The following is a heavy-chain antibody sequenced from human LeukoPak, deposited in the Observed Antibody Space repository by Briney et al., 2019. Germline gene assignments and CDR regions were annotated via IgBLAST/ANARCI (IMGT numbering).Heavy chain of an antibody. CDR2: ISSSSSYI. J-gene: IGHJ3*02. Sequence: GGSLRPSCAASGFTFSSYSMNWARQAPGKGLEWVSSISSSSSYIYYADSVKGRFTISRDNAKNSLYLQMNSLRAEDTAVYYCAREAFAFDIWGQGTMVTVSS. CDR3: AREAFAFDI. V-gene: IGHV3-21*01. CDR1: GFTFSSYS.